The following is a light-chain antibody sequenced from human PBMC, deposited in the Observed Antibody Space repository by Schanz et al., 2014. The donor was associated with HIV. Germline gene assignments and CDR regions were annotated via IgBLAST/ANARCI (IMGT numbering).Light chain of an antibody. Sequence: DIVMTQSPDSLAVSLGERATINCKSSQSVLYSSNNKNYLAWYQQRPGQPPKLLIYWASTRESGVPDRFSGSGSGTDFTLTISGLQAEDVAVYFCQQYYTTPWTFGQGTRV. CDR1: QSVLYSSNNKNY. J-gene: IGKJ1*01. V-gene: IGKV4-1*01. CDR2: WAS. CDR3: QQYYTTPWT.